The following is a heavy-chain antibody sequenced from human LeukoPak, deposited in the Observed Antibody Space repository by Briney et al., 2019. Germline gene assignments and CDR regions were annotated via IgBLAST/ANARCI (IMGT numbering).Heavy chain of an antibody. J-gene: IGHJ4*02. D-gene: IGHD2-15*01. CDR3: ARFGYVAAVDV. Sequence: GGTLRLSFAASGFSFSAYWMTWVRHAPGTGLEWVANINPAGSETYYVDPVKGRFSISRDNAKNLVYLQMNSLRAEDTAVYHCARFGYVAAVDVWGQGTPVTVSS. CDR1: GFSFSAYW. CDR2: INPAGSET. V-gene: IGHV3-7*01.